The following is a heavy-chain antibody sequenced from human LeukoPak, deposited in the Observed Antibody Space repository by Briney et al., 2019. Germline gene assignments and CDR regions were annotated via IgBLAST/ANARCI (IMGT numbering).Heavy chain of an antibody. CDR1: GITVSSRY. Sequence: GGSLRLSCAASGITVSSRYMSWVRQAPGKGLEWVSYISSTSTYTNYADSVKGRFTISRDNAKNSLYLQMNSLRAEDTAVYYCAKEFCSGGSCNLDYWGQGTLVTVSS. V-gene: IGHV3-11*05. CDR3: AKEFCSGGSCNLDY. CDR2: ISSTSTYT. J-gene: IGHJ4*02. D-gene: IGHD2-15*01.